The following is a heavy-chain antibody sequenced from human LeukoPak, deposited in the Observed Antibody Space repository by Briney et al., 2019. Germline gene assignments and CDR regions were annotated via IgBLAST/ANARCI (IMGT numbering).Heavy chain of an antibody. CDR1: AITFSTYA. V-gene: IGHV3-23*01. CDR2: ISGGAGST. CDR3: ARDRDWSVLYDASDI. J-gene: IGHJ3*02. D-gene: IGHD3/OR15-3a*01. Sequence: GGSLRLSCAASAITFSTYAMSWVRQASGKGLECVSVISGGAGSTYYADSVKGRFTISRDNAKNSLYLQMNSLRAEDTAVYYCARDRDWSVLYDASDIWGQGIMVTVSS.